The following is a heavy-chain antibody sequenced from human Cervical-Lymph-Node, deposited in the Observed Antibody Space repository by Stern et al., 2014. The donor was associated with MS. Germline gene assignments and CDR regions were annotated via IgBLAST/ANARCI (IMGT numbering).Heavy chain of an antibody. CDR3: AKSTVASLSDY. J-gene: IGHJ4*02. CDR2: MSGSGGST. D-gene: IGHD4-17*01. Sequence: VQLVESGGGLIQPGGSLRLSCEASGFTFSSYAISWVRQAPGKGLEWVSAMSGSGGSTYYADSVKGRFTISRDNSKNTLYLQMNSQRAEDTAVYYCAKSTVASLSDYWGQGTLVTVSS. CDR1: GFTFSSYA. V-gene: IGHV3-23*04.